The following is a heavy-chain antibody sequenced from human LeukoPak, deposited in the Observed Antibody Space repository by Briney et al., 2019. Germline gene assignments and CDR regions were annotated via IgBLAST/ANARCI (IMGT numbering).Heavy chain of an antibody. J-gene: IGHJ6*02. V-gene: IGHV3-53*01. CDR1: GFTVSSNY. CDR3: AREMIAKYYYGMDV. CDR2: IYSGGNT. Sequence: GGSLRLSCAASGFTVSSNYMSWVRQAPGKGLEWVSVIYSGGNTYYADSVKGRFTISRDNSKNTLYLQMNSLRAEDTAVYYCAREMIAKYYYGMDVWGQGTTVTVSS. D-gene: IGHD3-22*01.